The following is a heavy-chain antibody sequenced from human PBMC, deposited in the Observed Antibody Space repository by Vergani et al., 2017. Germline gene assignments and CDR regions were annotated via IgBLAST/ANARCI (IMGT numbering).Heavy chain of an antibody. J-gene: IGHJ4*02. V-gene: IGHV3-30*03. D-gene: IGHD5-24*01. CDR3: ARETRDTPSSLDY. CDR1: GFSFGSYG. Sequence: QVQLVESGGGVVQPGTSLRLSCAASGFSFGSYGMHWVRQSPGKGLEWVAVISNDGGNNNYYADSVKGRFTISKDISKNTLYLQMNSLRGDDTAVYYCARETRDTPSSLDYWGQGTLVTVSS. CDR2: ISNDGGNNN.